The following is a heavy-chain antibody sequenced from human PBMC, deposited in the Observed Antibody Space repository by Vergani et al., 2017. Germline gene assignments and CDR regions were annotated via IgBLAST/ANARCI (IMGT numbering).Heavy chain of an antibody. CDR1: GGSISSYY. J-gene: IGHJ4*02. V-gene: IGHV4-59*01. Sequence: QVQLQESGPGLVKPSETLSLTCTVSGGSISSYYWSWIRQPPGKGLEWIGYIYYSWSTNYHPSLKSRVTISVDTSKNQFSLKLSSVTAADTAVYYCARGGYGGYVPREYYFDYGGQGTLVTVSS. CDR3: ARGGYGGYVPREYYFDY. D-gene: IGHD5-12*01. CDR2: IYYSWST.